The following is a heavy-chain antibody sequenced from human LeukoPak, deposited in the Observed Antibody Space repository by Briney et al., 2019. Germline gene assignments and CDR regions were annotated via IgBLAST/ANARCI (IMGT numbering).Heavy chain of an antibody. D-gene: IGHD6-13*01. Sequence: SETLSLTCTISGGSITSSGYYWGWIRQPPGKGLEWIGSIYYSGSTYYNPSLKSRVTISVDTSKNQFSLKLSSVTAADTAVYYCASTLSIAAAGTPYWGQGTLVTVSS. CDR2: IYYSGST. CDR1: GGSITSSGYY. V-gene: IGHV4-39*01. J-gene: IGHJ4*02. CDR3: ASTLSIAAAGTPY.